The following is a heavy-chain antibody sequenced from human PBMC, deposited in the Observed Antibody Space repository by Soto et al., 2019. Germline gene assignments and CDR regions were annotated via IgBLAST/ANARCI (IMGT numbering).Heavy chain of an antibody. J-gene: IGHJ4*02. Sequence: QVQLVESGGGVVQPGRSLRLSCVASGFTFSRYAIHWVRQAPGKGLECVAVISYDGSDKYYADSVKGRFTISRDNSKNTLYLQMNSLRPDDTAVYYCARDYGDYVFLDYWGQGTLVTVSS. D-gene: IGHD4-17*01. CDR2: ISYDGSDK. CDR3: ARDYGDYVFLDY. V-gene: IGHV3-30-3*01. CDR1: GFTFSRYA.